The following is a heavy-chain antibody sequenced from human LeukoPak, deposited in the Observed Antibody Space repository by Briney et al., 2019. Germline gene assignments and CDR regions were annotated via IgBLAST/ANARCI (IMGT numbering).Heavy chain of an antibody. D-gene: IGHD3-10*01. CDR1: GFTFSSYW. Sequence: GGSLRLSCAASGFTFSSYWMHWVRQAPGKGLVWVSRISSDGTSTSYVDSVKGRFTISRDNAKNTLYLQMSSLRDEDTAVYYCARDRATNWVDPWGQGTLVTVSS. CDR3: ARDRATNWVDP. CDR2: ISSDGTST. J-gene: IGHJ5*02. V-gene: IGHV3-74*01.